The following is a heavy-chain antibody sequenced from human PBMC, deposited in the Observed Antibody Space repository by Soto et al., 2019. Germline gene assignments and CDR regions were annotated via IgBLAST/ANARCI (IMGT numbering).Heavy chain of an antibody. Sequence: PSETLSLTCTVSGGSISSSGYYWGWIRQPPGKGLEWIGNTYYSGSTYYNPSLKSRVTISIDTSKNQFSLKLSSVTAADTAVYYCARHVNPWAQGAFDIWGQGTMVTVSS. CDR2: TYYSGST. J-gene: IGHJ3*02. CDR1: GGSISSSGYY. D-gene: IGHD7-27*01. V-gene: IGHV4-39*01. CDR3: ARHVNPWAQGAFDI.